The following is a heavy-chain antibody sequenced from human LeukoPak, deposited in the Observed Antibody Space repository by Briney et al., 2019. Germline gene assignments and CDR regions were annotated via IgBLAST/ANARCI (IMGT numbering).Heavy chain of an antibody. CDR3: AREAVADYYYYMDV. CDR1: GFTFSSYS. CDR2: ISSSSSYI. V-gene: IGHV3-21*01. Sequence: GGSLRLSCAASGFTFSSYSMNWVRQAPGKGLEWVSSISSSSSYIYYADSVKGRFTISRDNAKNSLYLQVNSLRAEDTAVYYCAREAVADYYYYMDVWGKGTTVTISS. J-gene: IGHJ6*03. D-gene: IGHD2-15*01.